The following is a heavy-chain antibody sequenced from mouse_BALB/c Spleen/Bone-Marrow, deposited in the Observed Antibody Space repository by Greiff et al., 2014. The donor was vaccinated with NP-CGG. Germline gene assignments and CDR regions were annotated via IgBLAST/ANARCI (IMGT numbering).Heavy chain of an antibody. J-gene: IGHJ1*01. V-gene: IGHV1-7*01. CDR2: INPSTGYT. CDR3: AREYYGSSGYFDV. Sequence: QVQLKESGAELAKPGASVKMSCKASGYTFTSYWMHWVKQRPGQGLEWIGYINPSTGYTEYNQKFEDKATLTADKSSSTAYMQLSSLTSEDSAIYYCAREYYGSSGYFDVWGAGTTVTVSS. D-gene: IGHD1-1*01. CDR1: GYTFTSYW.